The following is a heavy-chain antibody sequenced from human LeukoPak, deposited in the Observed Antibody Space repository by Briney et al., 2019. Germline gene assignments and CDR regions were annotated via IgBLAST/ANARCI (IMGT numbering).Heavy chain of an antibody. D-gene: IGHD6-13*01. CDR2: IYYSGST. CDR1: GGSISSYY. Sequence: SETLSLTSTVSGGSISSYYWSWIRQPPGKGLEWIGYIYYSGSTNYNPSLKSRVTISVDTSKNQFSLKLSSVTAADTAVYYCATTPRYSSSWYYFDYWGQGTLVTVSS. J-gene: IGHJ4*02. CDR3: ATTPRYSSSWYYFDY. V-gene: IGHV4-59*01.